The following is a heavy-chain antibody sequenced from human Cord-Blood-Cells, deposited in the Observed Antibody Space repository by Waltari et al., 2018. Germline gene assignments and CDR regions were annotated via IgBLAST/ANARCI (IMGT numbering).Heavy chain of an antibody. J-gene: IGHJ6*03. CDR1: GGSFSGYY. V-gene: IGHV4-34*01. Sequence: QVQLQQWGAGLLKPSETLSLTCAVYGGSFSGYYWSWIRQPPGKGLEWIGEINNSGSTNYNPPLKSRVTISVDTSKNQFSLKLSSVTAADTAVYYCARGCGGDCYSGGYYYYYMDVWGKGTTVTVSS. CDR3: ARGCGGDCYSGGYYYYYMDV. CDR2: INNSGST. D-gene: IGHD2-21*01.